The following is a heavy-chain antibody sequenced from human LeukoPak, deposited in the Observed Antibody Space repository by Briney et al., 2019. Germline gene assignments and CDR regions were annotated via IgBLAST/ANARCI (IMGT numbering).Heavy chain of an antibody. J-gene: IGHJ4*02. CDR3: AKGSYYYDTSGFYSPHGIDF. CDR2: ISGSGNNT. V-gene: IGHV3-23*01. CDR1: GFTFSSFA. D-gene: IGHD3-22*01. Sequence: GGSLRLSCEASGFTFSSFAMSWVRQAPGKGLEWVSAISGSGNNTYYADSVKGRFTISRDKSKNSLYLQMNSLRAEDTAFYYCAKGSYYYDTSGFYSPHGIDFWGQGTLVTVSS.